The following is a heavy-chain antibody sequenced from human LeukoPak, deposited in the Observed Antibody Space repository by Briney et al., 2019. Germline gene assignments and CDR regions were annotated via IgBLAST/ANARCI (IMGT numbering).Heavy chain of an antibody. J-gene: IGHJ4*02. CDR2: INQDGREK. V-gene: IGHV3-7*01. CDR3: VKPYYYSSGSLK. Sequence: GGSLRLSCVASEFMFSTYWMSWVRQAPGKGLEWVATINQDGREKYYVDSVKGRFTISRDNAKNSLYLQMSSLGVEDTAVYYCVKPYYYSSGSLKWGQGTLVTVSP. D-gene: IGHD3-10*01. CDR1: EFMFSTYW.